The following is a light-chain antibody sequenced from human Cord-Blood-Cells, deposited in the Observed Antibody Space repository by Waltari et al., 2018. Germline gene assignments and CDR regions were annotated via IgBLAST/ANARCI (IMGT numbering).Light chain of an antibody. CDR3: AAWDDSLNGYV. V-gene: IGLV1-44*01. CDR1: SSNIGSNT. Sequence: QSVLTQPPSASGTPGQRVTISCSGSSSNIGSNTVNWYQQLPGTAPKLLIYRNKQRPSGFPDRFSGSKSGPSASLAISGLQAEDEADYYCAAWDDSLNGYVFGTGTKVTVL. CDR2: RNK. J-gene: IGLJ1*01.